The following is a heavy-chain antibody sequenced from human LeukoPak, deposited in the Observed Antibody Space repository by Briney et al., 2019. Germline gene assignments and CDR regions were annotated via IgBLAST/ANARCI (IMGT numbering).Heavy chain of an antibody. CDR3: ASSPYYYYGMDV. V-gene: IGHV4-30-4*08. CDR2: IYYSGST. Sequence: SETLSLTCTVSGGSISSGDYYWSWIRQPPGKGLEWIGYIYYSGSTYYNPSLRSRVTISVDTSKNQFSLNLSSVTAADTAVYYCASSPYYYYGMDVWGQGTTVTVSS. J-gene: IGHJ6*02. CDR1: GGSISSGDYY.